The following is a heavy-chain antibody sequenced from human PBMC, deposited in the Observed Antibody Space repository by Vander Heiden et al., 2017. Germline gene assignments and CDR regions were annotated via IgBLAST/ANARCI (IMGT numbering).Heavy chain of an antibody. V-gene: IGHV4-39*01. J-gene: IGHJ4*02. CDR2: IYYTGTT. Sequence: QLQLQESGPGLVKPSETLSLTCTVPGASISRTSYYWGWIRQPSGKGLEWIVNIYYTGTTYYNPSLKSRVTMSVDTSENQFSLKLSSVTAADTAVYYCVRRQGNTSPREDFDYWGQGTLVTVSS. D-gene: IGHD2-2*01. CDR1: GASISRTSYY. CDR3: VRRQGNTSPREDFDY.